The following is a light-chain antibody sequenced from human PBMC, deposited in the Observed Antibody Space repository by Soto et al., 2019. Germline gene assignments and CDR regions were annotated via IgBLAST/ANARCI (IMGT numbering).Light chain of an antibody. CDR2: DAS. CDR3: QQLNSYPLT. CDR1: QSISSY. Sequence: IQMTQSPSSLSASVGDRVTITCRASQSISSYLNWYQQKPGKAPKLLIYDASSLESGVPSSFSGSGSGTEFTLTISSLQPEDFATYYCQQLNSYPLTFGGGTKVDIK. J-gene: IGKJ4*01. V-gene: IGKV1-13*02.